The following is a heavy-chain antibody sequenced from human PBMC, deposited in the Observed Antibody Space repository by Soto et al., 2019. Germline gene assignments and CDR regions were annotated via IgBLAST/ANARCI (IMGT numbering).Heavy chain of an antibody. V-gene: IGHV4-39*02. J-gene: IGHJ6*02. Sequence: SETLSLTCTVSGGSISSSSYYWGLIRQPPGKGLEWIGSIYYSGSTYYNPSLKSRVTISVDTSKNQFSLKLSSVTAADTAVYYCARDPGIAVAGLYYYYGMDVWGQGTTVTVSS. CDR1: GGSISSSSYY. CDR2: IYYSGST. CDR3: ARDPGIAVAGLYYYYGMDV. D-gene: IGHD6-19*01.